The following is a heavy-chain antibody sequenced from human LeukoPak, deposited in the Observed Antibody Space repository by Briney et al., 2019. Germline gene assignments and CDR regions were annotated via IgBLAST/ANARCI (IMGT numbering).Heavy chain of an antibody. J-gene: IGHJ4*02. CDR1: GFTFSSYG. Sequence: GGSLRLSCAASGFTFSSYGMHWVRQAPGKGLEWVAVIWYDGSNKYYADSVKGRFTISRDNSKNTLYLQMNSLRAEDTAVYYCAKMVGGIFGPFDYWGQGTLVSVSS. V-gene: IGHV3-33*06. CDR2: IWYDGSNK. D-gene: IGHD3/OR15-3a*01. CDR3: AKMVGGIFGPFDY.